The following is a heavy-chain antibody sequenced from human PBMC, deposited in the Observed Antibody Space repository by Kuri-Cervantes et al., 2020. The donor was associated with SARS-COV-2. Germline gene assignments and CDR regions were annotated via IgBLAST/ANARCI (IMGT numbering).Heavy chain of an antibody. CDR2: IIPILGTA. CDR1: GGTFSSYA. D-gene: IGHD4-17*01. V-gene: IGHV1-69*06. CDR3: ARLSGLSTVTTSRPY. Sequence: SVKVSCKASGGTFSSYAISWVRQAPGQGLEWMGGIIPILGTANYAQKFQGRVTITADKSTSTAYMELSSLRSEDTAVYYCARLSGLSTVTTSRPYWGQGTLVTVSS. J-gene: IGHJ4*02.